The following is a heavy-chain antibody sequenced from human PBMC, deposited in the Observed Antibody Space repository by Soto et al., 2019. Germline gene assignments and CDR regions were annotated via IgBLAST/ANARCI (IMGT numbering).Heavy chain of an antibody. D-gene: IGHD3-22*01. J-gene: IGHJ4*02. CDR3: ARNSISKKIDY. CDR2: IFYSGST. Sequence: QVQLQESGPGLVKPSQTLSLTCSVSGGSINSGGYYWTWIRQHPGKGLKWIGNIFYSGSTSYNPSLKSRLTISIDTSKTHFPLKLSSVTAADTAVYYCARNSISKKIDYWGQGTLVTVSS. V-gene: IGHV4-31*03. CDR1: GGSINSGGYY.